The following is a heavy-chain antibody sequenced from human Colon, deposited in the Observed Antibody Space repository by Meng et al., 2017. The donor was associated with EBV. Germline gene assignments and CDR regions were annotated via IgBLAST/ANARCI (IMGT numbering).Heavy chain of an antibody. J-gene: IGHJ4*02. Sequence: QGQLQESGPGLVEPSQTLSLTCTVSGGSMSSGNYYWSWIRQPSGKGLEWIGYIHHSGSAYYNPSLKSRVSISVDTSKNQFSLNLNSMTAADTAVYYCASFDHIPRRNYFDYWGQGTLVTVSS. V-gene: IGHV4-30-4*01. CDR2: IHHSGSA. CDR1: GGSMSSGNYY. CDR3: ASFDHIPRRNYFDY. D-gene: IGHD2-21*01.